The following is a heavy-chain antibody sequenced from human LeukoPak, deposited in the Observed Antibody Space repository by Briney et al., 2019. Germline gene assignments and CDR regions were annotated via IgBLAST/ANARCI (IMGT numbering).Heavy chain of an antibody. Sequence: GGSLRLSCAASGFIVSNNYINWVRQAPGKGLEWVSAIGVSAGSTYYADFAKGRFTISRDNSKNTVYLQMNNLSAEDTAVYYCTTLIIILSGAFDFWGQGTMVTVSS. V-gene: IGHV3-23*01. D-gene: IGHD2/OR15-2a*01. CDR1: GFIVSNNY. CDR2: IGVSAGST. CDR3: TTLIIILSGAFDF. J-gene: IGHJ3*01.